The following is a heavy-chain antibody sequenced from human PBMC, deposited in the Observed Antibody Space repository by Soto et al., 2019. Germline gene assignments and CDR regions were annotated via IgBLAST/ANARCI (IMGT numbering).Heavy chain of an antibody. D-gene: IGHD3-10*01. CDR2: INPNSGGT. J-gene: IGHJ5*02. CDR1: GYTFTGYY. Sequence: GASVKVSCKASGYTFTGYYMHWVRQAPGQGLEWMGWINPNSGGTNYAQKFQGWVTMTRDTSISTAYMELSRLISDDTAVYYCGREDGSGTDTQEDSFDPWGQGTLVPVSS. V-gene: IGHV1-2*04. CDR3: GREDGSGTDTQEDSFDP.